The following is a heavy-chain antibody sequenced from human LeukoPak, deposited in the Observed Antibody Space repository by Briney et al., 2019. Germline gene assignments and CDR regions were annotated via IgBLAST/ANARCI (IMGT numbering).Heavy chain of an antibody. CDR1: GYTFTGYY. Sequence: ASVKVSCKASGYTFTGYYMHWVRQAPGHGLEWMGWINPNSGGTNYAQKFQGRVTMTRDTSISTAYMELSRLRSDDTAVYYCARGSVRTTVTTGGAYWGQGTLVAVSS. D-gene: IGHD4-11*01. CDR2: INPNSGGT. V-gene: IGHV1-2*02. J-gene: IGHJ4*02. CDR3: ARGSVRTTVTTGGAY.